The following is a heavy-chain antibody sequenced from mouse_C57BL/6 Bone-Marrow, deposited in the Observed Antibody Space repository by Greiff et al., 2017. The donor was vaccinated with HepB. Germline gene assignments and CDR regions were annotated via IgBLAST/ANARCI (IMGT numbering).Heavy chain of an antibody. V-gene: IGHV1-64*01. CDR1: GYTFTSYW. J-gene: IGHJ2*01. Sequence: QVQLQQPGAELVKPGASVKLSCKASGYTFTSYWMHWVKQRPGQGLEWIGMIHPNSGSTNYNEKFKSKATLTVDKSSSTAYMQRSSLTSEDSAVYYCAKGWLLRYFDYWGQGTTLTVSS. CDR2: IHPNSGST. D-gene: IGHD2-3*01. CDR3: AKGWLLRYFDY.